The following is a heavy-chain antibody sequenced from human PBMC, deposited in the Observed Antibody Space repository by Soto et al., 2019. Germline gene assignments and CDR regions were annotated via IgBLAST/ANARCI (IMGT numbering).Heavy chain of an antibody. V-gene: IGHV1-69*13. CDR2: IIPIFGTA. CDR3: ARTTGPNYYDSSGYASFDY. CDR1: GGTFSSYA. Sequence: GASVKVSCKASGGTFSSYAISWVRQAPGQGLEWMGGIIPIFGTANYAQKFQGRVTITADESTSTAYMELSSLRSEDTAVYYCARTTGPNYYDSSGYASFDYWGQGTLVTVSS. J-gene: IGHJ4*02. D-gene: IGHD3-22*01.